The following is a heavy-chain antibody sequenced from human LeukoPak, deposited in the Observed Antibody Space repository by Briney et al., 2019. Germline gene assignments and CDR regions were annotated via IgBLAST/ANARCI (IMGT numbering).Heavy chain of an antibody. V-gene: IGHV3-23*01. D-gene: IGHD1-26*01. Sequence: GGSLRLSCAASGFTFSSYAMNWVRQAPGKGLEWVSFVSGSGDTTYYADSVKGRFTISRDSSKNTLYLQMNSLRAEDTAVYYCAKSRGESRGASNYWGQGTLVTVSS. CDR2: VSGSGDTT. CDR1: GFTFSSYA. CDR3: AKSRGESRGASNY. J-gene: IGHJ4*02.